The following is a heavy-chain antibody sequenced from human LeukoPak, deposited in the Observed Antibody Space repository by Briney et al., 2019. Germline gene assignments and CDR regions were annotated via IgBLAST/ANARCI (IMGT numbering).Heavy chain of an antibody. CDR1: GDSFNSFA. Sequence: ASVKVSCKASGDSFNSFAISWVRRAPGRGLEWMGGIIPVFGITNYPQKFQDRVTITAHKSTNTVYMELRSLRSDDTSVYYCARTKNLAAAGSFFDSWGQGTLVTVSS. V-gene: IGHV1-69*10. D-gene: IGHD6-13*01. CDR3: ARTKNLAAAGSFFDS. CDR2: IIPVFGIT. J-gene: IGHJ4*02.